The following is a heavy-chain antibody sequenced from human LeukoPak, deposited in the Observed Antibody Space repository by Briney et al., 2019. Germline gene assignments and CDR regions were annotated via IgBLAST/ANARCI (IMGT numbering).Heavy chain of an antibody. Sequence: PSETLSLTCAAYGGSFSGYYWSWIRQPPGKGLEWIGEINRSGSTHYNPSLKSRVTISIDTSRNQFSLKLSSLTAADTAVYYCASGGGRRRNWFDPWGQGTLVTVSS. D-gene: IGHD2-15*01. CDR2: INRSGST. CDR1: GGSFSGYY. J-gene: IGHJ5*02. CDR3: ASGGGRRRNWFDP. V-gene: IGHV4-34*01.